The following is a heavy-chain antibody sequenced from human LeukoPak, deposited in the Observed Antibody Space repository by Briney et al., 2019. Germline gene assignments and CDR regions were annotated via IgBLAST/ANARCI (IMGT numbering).Heavy chain of an antibody. V-gene: IGHV4-4*02. CDR1: GDSISSNNW. CDR2: IYYSGST. D-gene: IGHD3-22*01. CDR3: ARDRVGGWYYDSSGHDAFDI. Sequence: PSETLSLTCAVSGDSISSNNWWSWVRQPPGKGLEWIGYIYYSGSTNYNPSLKSRVTISVDTSKNQFSLKLSSVTAADTAVYYCARDRVGGWYYDSSGHDAFDIWGQGTMVTVSS. J-gene: IGHJ3*02.